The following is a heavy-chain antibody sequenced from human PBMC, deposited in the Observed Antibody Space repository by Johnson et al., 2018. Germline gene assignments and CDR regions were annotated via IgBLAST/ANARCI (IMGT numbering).Heavy chain of an antibody. CDR2: IKSKTYGGTT. CDR1: GFTFGDYA. Sequence: VQLVESGGGLIQPGRSLRLSCTASGFTFGDYAMSWFRQAPGKGLEWVGFIKSKTYGGTTEYAASVKGRFTISGDDSESIAYLQMNSLKTEDTGVYYRTRGGYSPAVWGQGTMVTVSS. CDR3: TRGGYSPAV. J-gene: IGHJ3*01. V-gene: IGHV3-49*03. D-gene: IGHD2-15*01.